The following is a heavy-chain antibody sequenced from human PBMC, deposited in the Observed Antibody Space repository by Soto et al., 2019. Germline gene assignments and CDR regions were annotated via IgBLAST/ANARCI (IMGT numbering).Heavy chain of an antibody. CDR1: GGSISSSSYY. CDR2: IYYSGST. V-gene: IGHV4-39*01. J-gene: IGHJ6*03. CDR3: ASSVGFFEWISNYYYYMEV. Sequence: SETLSLTCTVSGGSISSSSYYWGWIRQPPGKGLEWIGSIYYSGSTYYNPSLKSRVTISVDTSKNQFSLKLSSVTAADTAVYYCASSVGFFEWISNYYYYMEVWGKGTTVTVSS. D-gene: IGHD3-3*01.